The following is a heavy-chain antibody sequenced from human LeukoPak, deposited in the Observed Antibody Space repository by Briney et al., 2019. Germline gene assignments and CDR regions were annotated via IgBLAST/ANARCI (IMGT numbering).Heavy chain of an antibody. Sequence: KPSETLSLTCTVSGGSISSYYWSWIRQPAGKGLEWIGRIYTSGSTNYNPSLKSRVTMSVDTSKNQFSLKLSSVTAADTAVYYCAREAGIAARPDFLDYWGQGTLVTVSS. CDR1: GGSISSYY. J-gene: IGHJ4*02. CDR2: IYTSGST. D-gene: IGHD6-6*01. CDR3: AREAGIAARPDFLDY. V-gene: IGHV4-4*07.